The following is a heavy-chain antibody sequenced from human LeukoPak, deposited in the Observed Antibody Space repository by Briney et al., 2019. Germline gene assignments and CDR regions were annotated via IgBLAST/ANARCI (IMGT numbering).Heavy chain of an antibody. CDR3: ARGRGYYGSGSYYILYYFDY. CDR1: GGSISSSTYY. J-gene: IGHJ4*02. Sequence: SETLSLTCTVSGGSISSSTYYWGWIRQPPGKGLEWIGSIYYSGYTYYNPTLKSRVTISVDTSKNQFSLKLSSVTAADTAVYYCARGRGYYGSGSYYILYYFDYWGQGTLVTVSS. V-gene: IGHV4-39*07. D-gene: IGHD3-10*01. CDR2: IYYSGYT.